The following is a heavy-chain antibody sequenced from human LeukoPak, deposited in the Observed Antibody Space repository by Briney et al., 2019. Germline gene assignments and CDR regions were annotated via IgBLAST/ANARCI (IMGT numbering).Heavy chain of an antibody. J-gene: IGHJ3*01. CDR1: GDSVSSGGYY. CDR2: IYYTGNT. CDR3: ARPLNTVHDTSDV. V-gene: IGHV4-31*03. Sequence: SETLSLTCTVSGDSVSSGGYYWVWIRQRPGKGLEWIGYIYYTGNTSYNPSLKSRLTIAVDTSKNQFSLKLSSVTAPDTAVYYCARPLNTVHDTSDVWGQGTMVTVSS. D-gene: IGHD3-22*01.